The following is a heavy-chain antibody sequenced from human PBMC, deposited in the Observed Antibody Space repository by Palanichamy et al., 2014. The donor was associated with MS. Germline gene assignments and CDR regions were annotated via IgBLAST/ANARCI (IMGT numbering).Heavy chain of an antibody. CDR1: GFIFTNYW. V-gene: IGHV3-74*01. Sequence: EVQLVESGGGLAQPGGSLRLSCAASGFIFTNYWMHWVRQGPGEDLEWVSAINNDGSGTYYAASVKGRFTISRDNAKNTLYLQMNSLRVEDTAVYYCGTVFEYWGQGTLVTVSS. CDR3: GTVFEY. J-gene: IGHJ4*02. CDR2: INNDGSGT.